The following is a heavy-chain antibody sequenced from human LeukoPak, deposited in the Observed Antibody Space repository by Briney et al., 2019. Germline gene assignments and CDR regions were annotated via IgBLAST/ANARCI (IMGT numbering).Heavy chain of an antibody. V-gene: IGHV1-2*02. D-gene: IGHD3-3*01. Sequence: GASVKVSCKASGYTFTGYYMHWVRQAPGQGLEWMGWINPNSGGTNYAQKFQGRVTITADKSTTTAYMELSSLRSVDTAMYYCARGRYYDFWSGSHYFDYWGQGTLVTVSS. CDR3: ARGRYYDFWSGSHYFDY. J-gene: IGHJ4*02. CDR1: GYTFTGYY. CDR2: INPNSGGT.